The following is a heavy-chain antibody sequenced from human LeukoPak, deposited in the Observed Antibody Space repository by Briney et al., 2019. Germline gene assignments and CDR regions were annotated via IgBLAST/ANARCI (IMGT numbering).Heavy chain of an antibody. Sequence: SVKVSCKASGGTFSSYAISWVRQAPGQGLEWMGGIIPIFGTANYAQKFQGRVTITADESTSTAYMELSSLRSEDTAVYYCARVKGGSYYAGPKYYYGMDVWGQGTTVTVSS. CDR1: GGTFSSYA. D-gene: IGHD1-26*01. J-gene: IGHJ6*02. V-gene: IGHV1-69*13. CDR2: IIPIFGTA. CDR3: ARVKGGSYYAGPKYYYGMDV.